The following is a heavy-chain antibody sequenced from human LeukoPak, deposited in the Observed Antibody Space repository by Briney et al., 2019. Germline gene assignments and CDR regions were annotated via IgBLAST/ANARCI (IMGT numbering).Heavy chain of an antibody. CDR2: ISSSSGYK. CDR3: ARQGLYDSSDFWTFQH. V-gene: IGHV3-11*06. CDR1: GFIFSDYY. Sequence: PGGSLRLSCAASGFIFSDYYMSWIRQTPEKGLEWLSYISSSSGYKNYADSLKGRFTISRDNGKNSVYLQMNSLSAEDTAVYYCARQGLYDSSDFWTFQHWGQGTLVTVSS. J-gene: IGHJ1*01. D-gene: IGHD3/OR15-3a*01.